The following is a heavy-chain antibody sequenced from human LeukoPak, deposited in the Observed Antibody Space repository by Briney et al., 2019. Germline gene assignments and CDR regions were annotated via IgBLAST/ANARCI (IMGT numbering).Heavy chain of an antibody. Sequence: SETLSLTCIVSGGSISSSSYYWGWIRQPPGKGLEWIGTIYYDGSTYYNSSLESRLTISVDTSQNQFSLKLSSVTAADTAVYHCAKVGYSGYDYLDYWGQGTLVTVSS. J-gene: IGHJ4*02. CDR2: IYYDGST. CDR1: GGSISSSSYY. CDR3: AKVGYSGYDYLDY. D-gene: IGHD5-12*01. V-gene: IGHV4-39*01.